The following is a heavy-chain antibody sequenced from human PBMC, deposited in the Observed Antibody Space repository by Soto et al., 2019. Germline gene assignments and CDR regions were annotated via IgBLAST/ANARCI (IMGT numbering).Heavy chain of an antibody. V-gene: IGHV1-69*06. D-gene: IGHD3-10*01. Sequence: AASVKVSCKASGGTFSSYAISWVRQAPGQGLEWMGGIIPIFGTANYAQKFQGRVTITADKSTSTAYMELSSLRSEDTAVYYCARDVFITMVRGEFYYYYGMGVWGQGTTVTVSS. CDR3: ARDVFITMVRGEFYYYYGMGV. CDR2: IIPIFGTA. CDR1: GGTFSSYA. J-gene: IGHJ6*02.